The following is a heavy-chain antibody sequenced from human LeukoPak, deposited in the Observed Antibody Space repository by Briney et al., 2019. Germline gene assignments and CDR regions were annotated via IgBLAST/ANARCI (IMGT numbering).Heavy chain of an antibody. CDR3: ASTAVAGTSDY. V-gene: IGHV4-34*01. CDR2: INHSGST. J-gene: IGHJ4*02. Sequence: SETLSLTCAVYGGSFSGCYWSWIRQPPGKGLEWIGEINHSGSTNYNPSLKSRVTISVDTSKNQFSLKLSSVTAADTAVYYCASTAVAGTSDYWGQGTLVTVSS. CDR1: GGSFSGCY. D-gene: IGHD6-19*01.